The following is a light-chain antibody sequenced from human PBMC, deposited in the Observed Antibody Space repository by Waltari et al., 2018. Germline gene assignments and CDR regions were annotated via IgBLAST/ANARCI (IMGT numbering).Light chain of an antibody. CDR2: VNSAGSH. J-gene: IGLJ3*02. V-gene: IGLV4-69*01. Sequence: QLVLTQSPSASASLGASVRLTCTLDSGHSSNIIAWHQQQPEKGPRYLMKVNSAGSHSKGHGIPDRFSGSGSGAERYLTISSVQSEDEADYYCQTGGHGTWVFGGGTKLTVL. CDR1: SGHSSNI. CDR3: QTGGHGTWV.